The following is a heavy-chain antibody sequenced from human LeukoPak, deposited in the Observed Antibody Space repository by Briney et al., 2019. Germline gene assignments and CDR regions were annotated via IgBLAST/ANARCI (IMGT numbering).Heavy chain of an antibody. CDR3: ARVAMLRGASSWFDP. Sequence: SDTLSLTCTVSGDSISSSTCFWGWVRQPPGKGLEWIGSIYYSGNTYYNASLKNRVTMSIDTSQNQFFLQLSSVTAADMAVYYCARVAMLRGASSWFDPWGQGTLVTVSS. J-gene: IGHJ5*02. CDR1: GDSISSSTCF. CDR2: IYYSGNT. D-gene: IGHD3-10*01. V-gene: IGHV4-39*07.